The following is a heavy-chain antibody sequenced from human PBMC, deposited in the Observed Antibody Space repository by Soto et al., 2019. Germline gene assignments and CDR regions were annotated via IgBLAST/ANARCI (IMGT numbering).Heavy chain of an antibody. Sequence: QVQLVESGGGVVQPGRSLRLSCAASGFTFSSYGMHWVRQAPGKGLEWVAVISYDGSNKYYADSVKGRFTISRDNSKNTLYLQMNSLRAEDTAVYYCAKDVGGRFGVEGMDVWGQGTTVTVSS. J-gene: IGHJ6*02. V-gene: IGHV3-30*18. CDR2: ISYDGSNK. CDR3: AKDVGGRFGVEGMDV. CDR1: GFTFSSYG. D-gene: IGHD3-10*01.